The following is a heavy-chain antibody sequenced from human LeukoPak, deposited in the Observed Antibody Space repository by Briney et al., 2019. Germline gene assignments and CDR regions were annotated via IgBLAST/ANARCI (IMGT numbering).Heavy chain of an antibody. CDR3: ARVYNYCSSTSCYQDY. V-gene: IGHV3-21*01. Sequence: GGSLRLSCAASGFTFSSYWMHWVRQAPGKGLVWVSSISSSSSYIYYADSVKGRFTISRDNAKNSLYLQMNSLRAEDTAVYYCARVYNYCSSTSCYQDYWGQGTLATVSS. CDR2: ISSSSSYI. D-gene: IGHD2-2*01. J-gene: IGHJ4*02. CDR1: GFTFSSYW.